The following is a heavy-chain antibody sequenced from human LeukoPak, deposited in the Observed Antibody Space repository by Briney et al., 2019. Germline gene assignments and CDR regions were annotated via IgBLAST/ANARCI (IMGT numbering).Heavy chain of an antibody. CDR3: ARFIAAPYYFDY. CDR1: GFTFSNYN. Sequence: GGPLRLSCADSGFTFSNYNMNWVRQAPGKAMEWVSSITSSGTYTFYADSVKGRFTISRDNAKNSLYLQMNSLRAEDTAVYYCARFIAAPYYFDYWGRGTLVTVSS. V-gene: IGHV3-21*01. J-gene: IGHJ4*02. CDR2: ITSSGTYT. D-gene: IGHD6-13*01.